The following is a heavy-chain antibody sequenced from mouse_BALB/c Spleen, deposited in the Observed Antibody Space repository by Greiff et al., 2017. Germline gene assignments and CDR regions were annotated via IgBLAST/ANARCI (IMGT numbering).Heavy chain of an antibody. D-gene: IGHD2-3*01. CDR3: ARAPYDGGGHFDV. J-gene: IGHJ1*01. Sequence: DVMLVESGGGLVQPGGSLKLSCAASGFTFSDYYMYWVRQTPEKRLEWVATISDGGSYTYYPDSVKGRFTISRDNAKNNLYLQMSSLKSEDTAMYYCARAPYDGGGHFDVRGAGTTVTVSS. CDR1: GFTFSDYY. V-gene: IGHV5-4*02. CDR2: ISDGGSYT.